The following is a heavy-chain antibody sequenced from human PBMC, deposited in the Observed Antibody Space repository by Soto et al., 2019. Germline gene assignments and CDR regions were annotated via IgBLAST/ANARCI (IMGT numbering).Heavy chain of an antibody. Sequence: GGSLRLSCAASGFTFSSYAMHWVRQAPGKGLEWVAVICSGGDTIYYADSVKGRFTISRDNAKNSLYLQMNSLRAEDTAVYYSARDHKGHYSTTLYYFDYWGQGTLVTVSS. D-gene: IGHD4-4*01. J-gene: IGHJ4*02. CDR2: ICSGGDTI. CDR3: ARDHKGHYSTTLYYFDY. CDR1: GFTFSSYA. V-gene: IGHV3-48*03.